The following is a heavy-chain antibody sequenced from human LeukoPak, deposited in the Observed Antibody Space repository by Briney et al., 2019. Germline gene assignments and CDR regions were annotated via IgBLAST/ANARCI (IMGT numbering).Heavy chain of an antibody. D-gene: IGHD6-13*01. CDR2: IRHSGST. Sequence: SETLSLTCDMSGGSFNDYYWSWIRQAPGKGLEWIGEIRHSGSTNYNPSLKGRVTVSVDTSKNQFSLRLTSVTAADTAVYYCARRGSWTYYYAMDVWGQGTTVTVSS. CDR1: GGSFNDYY. V-gene: IGHV4-34*01. CDR3: ARRGSWTYYYAMDV. J-gene: IGHJ6*02.